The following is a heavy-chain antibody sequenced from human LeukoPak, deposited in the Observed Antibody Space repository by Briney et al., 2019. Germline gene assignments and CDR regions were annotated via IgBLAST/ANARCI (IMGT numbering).Heavy chain of an antibody. CDR3: ARDLDDLLYYYYGMDV. V-gene: IGHV3-7*03. Sequence: PGGSLRLSCAASGFTFGSYWMSWVRQAPGKVLEWVANIKQDGSEKYYVDSVKGRFTISRDNAKNSLYLQMNSLRAEDTAVYYCARDLDDLLYYYYGMDVWGKGTTVTVSS. CDR2: IKQDGSEK. CDR1: GFTFGSYW. D-gene: IGHD1-1*01. J-gene: IGHJ6*04.